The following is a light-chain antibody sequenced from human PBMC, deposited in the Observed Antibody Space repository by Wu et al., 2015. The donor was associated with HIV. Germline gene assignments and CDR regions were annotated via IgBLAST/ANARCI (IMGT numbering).Light chain of an antibody. CDR1: QSVSSSY. Sequence: ETVLTQSPGTLSLSPGERATLSCRASQSVSSSYLVWYQQKPGQAPRLLIYGASSRATGIPDRFSGSGSGTDFTLTISRLEPEDFAVYYCQQYGRSPYTFGQGTKLEIK. CDR2: GAS. CDR3: QQYGRSPYT. J-gene: IGKJ2*01. V-gene: IGKV3-20*01.